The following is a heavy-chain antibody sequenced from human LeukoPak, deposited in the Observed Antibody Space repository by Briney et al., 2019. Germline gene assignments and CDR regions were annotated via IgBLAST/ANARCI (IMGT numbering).Heavy chain of an antibody. CDR3: AGCSTVTTYYYSYYMDI. J-gene: IGHJ6*03. CDR1: EFTFSNYW. Sequence: GGSLRLSCVASEFTFSNYWMSWVRLAPGRGMEWVANIKQDGSGTYYVDSVKGRFTISRDNAKNSLYLQMNSLRAEDTAVYYCAGCSTVTTYYYSYYMDIWVKGTTVTVSS. V-gene: IGHV3-7*01. CDR2: IKQDGSGT. D-gene: IGHD4-17*01.